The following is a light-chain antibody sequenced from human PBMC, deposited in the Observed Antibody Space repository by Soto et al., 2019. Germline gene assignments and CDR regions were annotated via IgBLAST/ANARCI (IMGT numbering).Light chain of an antibody. Sequence: QSALTQPASVSGSPGQSITISCTGTSSDVGGYNNVSWYQQHPGKAPKLMIYEVSNRPSGVSYRFSGSKSGNTASLTISGLQAEDEADYYCSSYTVSTTSVFGGGTKLTVL. CDR2: EVS. V-gene: IGLV2-14*01. J-gene: IGLJ3*02. CDR3: SSYTVSTTSV. CDR1: SSDVGGYNN.